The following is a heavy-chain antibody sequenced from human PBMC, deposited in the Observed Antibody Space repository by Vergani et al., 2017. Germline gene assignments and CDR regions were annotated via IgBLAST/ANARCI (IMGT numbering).Heavy chain of an antibody. V-gene: IGHV1-24*01. J-gene: IGHJ6*02. CDR2: FDPEDGET. D-gene: IGHD6-6*01. CDR3: ARGGAARTGYYGMDV. Sequence: QVQLVQSGAEVKKPGASVKVSCKASGYTFTSYGISWVRQAPGKGLEWMGGFDPEDGETIYAQKFQGRVTMTEDTSTDTAYMELSSLRSEDTAVYYCARGGAARTGYYGMDVWGQGTTVTVSS. CDR1: GYTFTSYG.